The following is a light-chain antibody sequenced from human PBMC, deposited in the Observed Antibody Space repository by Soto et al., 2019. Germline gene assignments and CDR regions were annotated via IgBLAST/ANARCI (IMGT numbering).Light chain of an antibody. CDR3: QQVNHFPFT. CDR2: AAS. J-gene: IGKJ2*01. V-gene: IGKV1D-12*01. CDR1: QTVNTW. Sequence: DIQLTQSPSSVSASVGDRVSITCRASQTVNTWLAWFQQKPGKAPKLLIYAASTLQSGVPSRFSGSGSGTDFTLTISILQPDDFATYYCQQVNHFPFTFGQGTYLEIK.